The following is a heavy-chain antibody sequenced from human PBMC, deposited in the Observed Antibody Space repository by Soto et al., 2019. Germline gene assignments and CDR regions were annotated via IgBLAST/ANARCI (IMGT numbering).Heavy chain of an antibody. CDR1: GSSVSSYY. Sequence: PSETLSLTCTVSGSSVSSYYWSWIRQSPGKGLEWIGFIYYSGSTKYKPSLKSRVTISVDTSKNQFSLKVSSATAADTAMYYCARHSNRNYGLYYFDYWGLGALVTAPQ. V-gene: IGHV4-59*08. J-gene: IGHJ4*02. CDR3: ARHSNRNYGLYYFDY. CDR2: IYYSGST. D-gene: IGHD4-4*01.